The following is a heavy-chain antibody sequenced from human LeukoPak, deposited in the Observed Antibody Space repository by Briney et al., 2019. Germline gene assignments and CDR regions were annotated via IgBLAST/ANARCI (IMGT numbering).Heavy chain of an antibody. V-gene: IGHV3-23*01. CDR2: ISGSGGST. Sequence: GGSLRLSCAASGFTFGSYAMSWVRQAPGKGLEWVSAISGSGGSTYYADSVKGRFTISRDNSKNTLYLQMNSLRAEDTAVYYCAKRHSSGYYPDYWGQGTLVTVSS. CDR3: AKRHSSGYYPDY. CDR1: GFTFGSYA. J-gene: IGHJ4*02. D-gene: IGHD3-22*01.